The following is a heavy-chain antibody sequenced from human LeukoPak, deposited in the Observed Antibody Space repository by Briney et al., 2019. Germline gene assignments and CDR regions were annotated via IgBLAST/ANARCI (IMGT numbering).Heavy chain of an antibody. V-gene: IGHV3-30*19. Sequence: GGSLRLSCAASGFTFSSYGMHWVRQAPGRGLEWVAVISYDGSNKYYADSVKGRFTISRDNSKNTLYLQMNSLRAEDTAVYYCARDAPYYYDSSGSHDAFDIWGQGTMVTVSS. CDR1: GFTFSSYG. CDR3: ARDAPYYYDSSGSHDAFDI. J-gene: IGHJ3*02. D-gene: IGHD3-22*01. CDR2: ISYDGSNK.